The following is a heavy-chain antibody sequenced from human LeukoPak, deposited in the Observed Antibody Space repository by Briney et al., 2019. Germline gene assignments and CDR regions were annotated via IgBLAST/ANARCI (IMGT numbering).Heavy chain of an antibody. Sequence: GGSLRLSCAASGFTFSSSAMHWVRQAPGKGLEWVAVISYDGSKKYDADSVKGRFTVSRDNSNNTVYLEMNSLRPEDTAMYYCARGWLRTNSPDPWGQGTLVSVSS. J-gene: IGHJ5*02. D-gene: IGHD5-12*01. CDR2: ISYDGSKK. CDR1: GFTFSSSA. V-gene: IGHV3-30*04. CDR3: ARGWLRTNSPDP.